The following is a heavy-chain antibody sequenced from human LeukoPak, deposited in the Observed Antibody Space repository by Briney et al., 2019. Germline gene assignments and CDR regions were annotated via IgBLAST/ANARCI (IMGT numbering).Heavy chain of an antibody. V-gene: IGHV3-11*01. CDR1: GFTFSDYY. D-gene: IGHD1-1*01. CDR2: ISSGGSTI. J-gene: IGHJ4*02. CDR3: ARDGGGWNAIDY. Sequence: GGSLRLSCAASGFTFSDYYMTWIRQAPGKGLEWVSYISSGGSTISYADSVKGRFTISRDNAKKSLYLQMNSLRAEDTAVYHCARDGGGWNAIDYWGQGTLVTVSS.